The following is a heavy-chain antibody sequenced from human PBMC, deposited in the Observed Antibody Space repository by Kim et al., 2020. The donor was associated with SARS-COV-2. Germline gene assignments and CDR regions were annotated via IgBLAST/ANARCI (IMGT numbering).Heavy chain of an antibody. V-gene: IGHV3-9*01. CDR3: AKRNMVVIPAALAY. D-gene: IGHD2-2*01. J-gene: IGHJ4*02. Sequence: ADSVQGRFTISRDNAENILLMKMNSMKPEDTAIYYCAKRNMVVIPAALAYWGPGTLVTVSS.